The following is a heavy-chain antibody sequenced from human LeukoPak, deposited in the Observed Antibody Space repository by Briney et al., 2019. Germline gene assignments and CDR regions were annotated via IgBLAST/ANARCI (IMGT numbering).Heavy chain of an antibody. Sequence: GASVKVSCKISVYSLSDLSIHWVREAPGEGLEGMGGFDSENNKMVYSQKFQGRVTMTEDTSADTAYMELTSLRSEDTAVYFCATDRVYRSSGRSWGFFDYWGQGTLVIVSS. D-gene: IGHD6-19*01. CDR3: ATDRVYRSSGRSWGFFDY. CDR2: FDSENNKM. V-gene: IGHV1-24*01. J-gene: IGHJ4*02. CDR1: VYSLSDLS.